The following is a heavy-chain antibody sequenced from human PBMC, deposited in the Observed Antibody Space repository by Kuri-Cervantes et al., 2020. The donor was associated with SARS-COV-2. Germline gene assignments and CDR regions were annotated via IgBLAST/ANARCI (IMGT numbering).Heavy chain of an antibody. CDR3: AKDWGYCSSTSCYDNWFDP. V-gene: IGHV3-23*01. Sequence: LSLTCAASGFTFSSYAMSWVRQAPGKGLEWVSGISGSGGGTDYADSVQGRFTISRDNSKNTLYLEMNGLGGEDTAVYYCAKDWGYCSSTSCYDNWFDPWGQGTLVTVSS. J-gene: IGHJ5*02. CDR1: GFTFSSYA. D-gene: IGHD2-2*01. CDR2: ISGSGGGT.